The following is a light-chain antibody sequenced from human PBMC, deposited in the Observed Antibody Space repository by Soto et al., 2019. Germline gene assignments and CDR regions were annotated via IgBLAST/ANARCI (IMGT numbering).Light chain of an antibody. CDR3: QQYKSYWT. CDR1: QSISSR. J-gene: IGKJ1*01. Sequence: IQLTHSHSTLSASVGERVTLTCRASQSISSRLAWYQQKPGKAPKLLIYKASSLESGVPSRFSGSGSGTEFTLTISSLQPEDIATYYCQQYKSYWTFGQGTKVDIK. CDR2: KAS. V-gene: IGKV1-5*03.